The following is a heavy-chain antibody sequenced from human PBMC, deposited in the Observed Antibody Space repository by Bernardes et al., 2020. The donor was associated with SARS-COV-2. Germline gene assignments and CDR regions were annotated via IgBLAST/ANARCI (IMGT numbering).Heavy chain of an antibody. CDR1: GFIFSTSA. D-gene: IGHD6-19*01. CDR3: TKGSFKISEVDH. Sequence: GGSLRLSCSASGFIFSTSAMHWVRQAPGRGLEYVSGISDNGVGTYYTDSVKGRFTISRDNSKNTLSLQMNSLRAEDTAIYYCTKGSFKISEVDHWGQGTLVTVSS. V-gene: IGHV3-64*04. CDR2: ISDNGVGT. J-gene: IGHJ4*02.